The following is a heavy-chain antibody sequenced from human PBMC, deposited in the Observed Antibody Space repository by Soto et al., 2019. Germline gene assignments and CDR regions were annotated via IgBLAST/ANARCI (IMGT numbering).Heavy chain of an antibody. V-gene: IGHV1-3*01. CDR3: ARDPYSSGSIDI. CDR1: GYTFTSYA. CDR2: INAGNGNT. J-gene: IGHJ3*02. D-gene: IGHD6-19*01. Sequence: ASVKVSCKASGYTFTSYAMHWVRQAPGQRLEWMGWINAGNGNTKYSQEFQGRVTITRYTSASTVYMELSSPRSEDTAVYYCARDPYSSGSIDIWGQGTMVTVSS.